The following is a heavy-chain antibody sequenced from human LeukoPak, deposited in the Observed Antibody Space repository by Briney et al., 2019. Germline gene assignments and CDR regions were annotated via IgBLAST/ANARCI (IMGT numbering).Heavy chain of an antibody. CDR3: AKEGSYGDYTGDAFDI. V-gene: IGHV3-48*04. J-gene: IGHJ3*02. CDR2: ISSSSSTI. D-gene: IGHD4-17*01. CDR1: GFTFSSYS. Sequence: PGGSLRLSCAASGFTFSSYSMNWVRQAPGKGLEWVSYISSSSSTIYYADSVKGRFTISRDNAKNSLYLQMNSLRAEDTAVYYCAKEGSYGDYTGDAFDIWGQGTMVTVSS.